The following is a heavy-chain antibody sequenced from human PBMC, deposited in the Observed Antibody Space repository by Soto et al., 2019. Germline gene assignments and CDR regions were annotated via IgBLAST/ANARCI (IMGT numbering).Heavy chain of an antibody. Sequence: GGFLRLSCAASGFTFSSYGMHWVRQAPGKGLEWVALIWFDGSDKYYTESVKGRFTISRDNSKSTLYLQMNSLRAEDTAVYYCARLYCSASSCYSVGAFDIRGQGTMVTVSS. J-gene: IGHJ3*02. D-gene: IGHD2-15*01. CDR1: GFTFSSYG. CDR2: IWFDGSDK. CDR3: ARLYCSASSCYSVGAFDI. V-gene: IGHV3-33*01.